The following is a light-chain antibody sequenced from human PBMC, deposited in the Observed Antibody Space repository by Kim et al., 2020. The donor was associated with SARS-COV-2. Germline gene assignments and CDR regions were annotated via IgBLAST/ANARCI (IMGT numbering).Light chain of an antibody. J-gene: IGLJ2*01. CDR2: RNN. CDR1: SSNIGSNF. Sequence: GQRAPISCSGSSSNIGSNFVYWYQQLPGTAPKLLIYRNNQRPSGVPDRFSGSKSGTSASLAISGLRSEDEADYSCAAWDDSLSGVVFGGGTQLTVL. CDR3: AAWDDSLSGVV. V-gene: IGLV1-47*01.